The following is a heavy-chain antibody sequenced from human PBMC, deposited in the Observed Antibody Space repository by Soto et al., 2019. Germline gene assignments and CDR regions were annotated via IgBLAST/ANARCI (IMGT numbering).Heavy chain of an antibody. CDR1: GFTFKTYY. J-gene: IGHJ5*02. Sequence: GGSLRLSCAASGFTFKTYYMNWVRQAPGKGLEWVSYISSSSSTIYYADSVKGRFTISRDNAKNSLYLQMNSLRDEDTAVYYCASAGSGYDKVDPWGQGTLVTVSS. V-gene: IGHV3-48*02. D-gene: IGHD5-12*01. CDR2: ISSSSSTI. CDR3: ASAGSGYDKVDP.